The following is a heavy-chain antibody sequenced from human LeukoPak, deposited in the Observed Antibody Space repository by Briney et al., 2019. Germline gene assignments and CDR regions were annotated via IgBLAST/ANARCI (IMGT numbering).Heavy chain of an antibody. CDR2: ISYDGSNK. D-gene: IGHD2/OR15-2a*01. V-gene: IGHV3-30*04. CDR1: GITFSSYA. Sequence: GGSLRLSCAASGITFSSYAMHWVRQAPGKGLEWVAVISYDGSNKYYADSVKGRFTISRDNSKNTLYLQMNSLRAEDTAVYYCARDNMGFDYWGQGTLVTVYS. CDR3: ARDNMGFDY. J-gene: IGHJ4*02.